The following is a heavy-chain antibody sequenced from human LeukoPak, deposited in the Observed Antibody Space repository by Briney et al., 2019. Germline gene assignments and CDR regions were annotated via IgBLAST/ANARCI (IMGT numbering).Heavy chain of an antibody. D-gene: IGHD5-18*01. CDR3: ARDPANLHLIQLLGIDP. CDR1: GFTFSSYS. J-gene: IGHJ5*02. V-gene: IGHV3-21*01. Sequence: GGSLRLSCAASGFTFSSYSMNWVRQAPGKGLEWVSSISSSSSYIYYANSMKGRFTISRDNAKNSLYLQMNSLRAEDTAVYYCARDPANLHLIQLLGIDPWGQGTLVTVSS. CDR2: ISSSSSYI.